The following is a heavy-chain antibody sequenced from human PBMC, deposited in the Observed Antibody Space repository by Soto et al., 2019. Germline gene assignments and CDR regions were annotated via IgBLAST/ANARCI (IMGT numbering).Heavy chain of an antibody. Sequence: QVQLVQSGAEVKKPGSSVKVSCKASGGTFSSYTISWVRQAPGQGLEWMGRIIPILGIANYAQKFQGRVTITADKSTSTAYMELSSLRSEDTAVYYCASRLEKPHYYYYYGMDVWGQGTTVTVSS. CDR1: GGTFSSYT. V-gene: IGHV1-69*02. CDR3: ASRLEKPHYYYYYGMDV. D-gene: IGHD4-4*01. CDR2: IIPILGIA. J-gene: IGHJ6*02.